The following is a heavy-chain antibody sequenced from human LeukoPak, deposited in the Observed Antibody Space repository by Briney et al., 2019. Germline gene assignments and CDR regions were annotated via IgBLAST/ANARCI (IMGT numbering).Heavy chain of an antibody. V-gene: IGHV1-18*01. J-gene: IGHJ4*02. CDR3: AYSCSSTSCPLDY. CDR2: INAYNGNT. Sequence: ASVKVSCKASGYSFTSYGISWVRQAPGQGLEWMGWINAYNGNTNYAQKLQGRVTMTTDTSTSTAYMELRSLRSDDTAVYYCAYSCSSTSCPLDYWGQGTLVTVSS. CDR1: GYSFTSYG. D-gene: IGHD2-2*01.